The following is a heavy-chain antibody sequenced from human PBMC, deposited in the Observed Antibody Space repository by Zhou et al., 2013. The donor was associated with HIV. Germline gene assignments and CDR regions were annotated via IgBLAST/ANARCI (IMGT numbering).Heavy chain of an antibody. CDR3: AKGRDLGFDS. CDR2: IFQSGNT. Sequence: QVQLQESGPGLVTPSETLSLTCSVSGFSISSGYFWGWIRQAPGKGLEWVGSIFQSGNTKYNPSLRSRVAMSIDTSKNQFSLRLNSVTAADTAVYYCAKGRDLGFDSWGQGAVVTVSS. J-gene: IGHJ4*02. D-gene: IGHD7-27*01. V-gene: IGHV4-38-2*02. CDR1: GFSISSGYF.